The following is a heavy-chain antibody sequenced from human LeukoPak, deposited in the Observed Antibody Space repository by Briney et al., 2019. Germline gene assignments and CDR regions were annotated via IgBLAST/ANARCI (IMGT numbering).Heavy chain of an antibody. CDR2: IYYSGST. CDR1: SGSISSGVYY. CDR3: ARDRSRGLNYFDY. Sequence: PSETLSLTCPVSSGSISSGVYYWSWIRQHPGKGLEWIGYIYYSGSTNYNPSLKSRVTISVDTSKNHFSLKLSSVTAADTAVYYCARDRSRGLNYFDYWGQGTLVTVSS. J-gene: IGHJ4*02. D-gene: IGHD3-10*01. V-gene: IGHV4-61*03.